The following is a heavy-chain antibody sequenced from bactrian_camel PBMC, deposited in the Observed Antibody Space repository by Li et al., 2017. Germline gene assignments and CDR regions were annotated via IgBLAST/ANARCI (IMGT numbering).Heavy chain of an antibody. CDR3: AADQGGGYCYTRRPQYEWDY. CDR1: GYTEMYKC. Sequence: HVQLVESGGGSVESGGSLTLSCVVSGYTEMYKCMGWFRRAPGKEREGVAVIAPDVGIDYSDSVKGRFTISRDSFKNTVSLEMKSLRPEDTAMYYCAADQGGGYCYTRRPQYEWDYWGQGTQVTVS. CDR2: IAPDVGI. J-gene: IGHJ4*01. V-gene: IGHV3S53*01. D-gene: IGHD2*01.